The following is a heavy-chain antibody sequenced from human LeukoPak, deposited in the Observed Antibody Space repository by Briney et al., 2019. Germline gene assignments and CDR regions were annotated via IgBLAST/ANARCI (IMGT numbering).Heavy chain of an antibody. Sequence: RPSGTLSLTCAVSGASISSSNWWSWVRQSPGKGLEWIGEIYHSGSTYYNPSLKSRVTISVDTSKNQFSLKLSSVTAADTAVYYCARTDTLTGYPGRFDYWGQGTLVTVSS. J-gene: IGHJ4*02. D-gene: IGHD3-9*01. CDR2: IYHSGST. CDR3: ARTDTLTGYPGRFDY. CDR1: GASISSSNW. V-gene: IGHV4-4*02.